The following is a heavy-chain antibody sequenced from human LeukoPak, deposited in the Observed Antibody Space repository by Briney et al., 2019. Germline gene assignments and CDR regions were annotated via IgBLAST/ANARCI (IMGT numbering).Heavy chain of an antibody. Sequence: GRSPRLSCAASGFTFSSYGMHWVRQAPGKGLEWVAVIWYDGSNKYYADSVKGRFTISRDNSKNTLYLQMNSLRAEDTAVYYCARSYGDYVFDAFDIWGQGTMVTVSS. CDR3: ARSYGDYVFDAFDI. CDR1: GFTFSSYG. V-gene: IGHV3-33*01. CDR2: IWYDGSNK. J-gene: IGHJ3*02. D-gene: IGHD4-17*01.